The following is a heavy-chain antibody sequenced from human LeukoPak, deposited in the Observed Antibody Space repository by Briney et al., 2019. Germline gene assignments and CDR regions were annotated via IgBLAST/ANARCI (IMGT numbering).Heavy chain of an antibody. Sequence: PGGSLRLSCAASGFTFSSYAMSWVRQAPGKGLEWVSAISGSGDSTFYADSVKGRFTISRDNSKNTLYLQMNSLRAEDTAVYYCAREEGWNDESGAFDIWGQGTMVTVSS. CDR1: GFTFSSYA. V-gene: IGHV3-23*01. CDR3: AREEGWNDESGAFDI. CDR2: ISGSGDST. D-gene: IGHD1-1*01. J-gene: IGHJ3*02.